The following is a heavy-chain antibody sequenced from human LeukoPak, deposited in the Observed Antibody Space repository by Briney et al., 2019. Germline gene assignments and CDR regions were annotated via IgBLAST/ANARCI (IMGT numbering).Heavy chain of an antibody. CDR1: GFTVSSNY. J-gene: IGHJ4*02. CDR2: IYSGGST. V-gene: IGHV3-53*01. CDR3: ARAVRWLQFHY. D-gene: IGHD5-24*01. Sequence: GGSLRLSCAASGFTVSSNYMSWVRQAPGKGLEWVSVIYSGGSTYYADSVKGRFTISRDNSKNTLYLQMNSLRAEDTAVYYGARAVRWLQFHYWGQGTLVTVSS.